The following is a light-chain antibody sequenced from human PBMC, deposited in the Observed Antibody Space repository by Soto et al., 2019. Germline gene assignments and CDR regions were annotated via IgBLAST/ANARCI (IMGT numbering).Light chain of an antibody. CDR1: QDISNY. CDR2: DAS. CDR3: QQYANLPPFT. V-gene: IGKV1-33*01. J-gene: IGKJ3*01. Sequence: DIQMTQSPSSLSASVGDRVTITCQASQDISNYLNWYQQKPGKAPKLLIYDASNLETGVPSRFSGSGSGTDFTFTISSLQPEDIATYYCQQYANLPPFTFGPGIKVDIK.